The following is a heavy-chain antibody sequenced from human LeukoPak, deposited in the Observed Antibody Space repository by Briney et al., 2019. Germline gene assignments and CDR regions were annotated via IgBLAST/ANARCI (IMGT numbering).Heavy chain of an antibody. CDR3: ARDWKCDC. V-gene: IGHV3-23*01. J-gene: IGHJ4*02. CDR1: GFAFRNYA. Sequence: SGGSLRLSCAASGFAFRNYAMTWVRQAPGKGLGWVAAISDSGAKTSYADSVKGRYTISRDNSKNMLYLQMNSLRVEDTAVYSCARDWKCDCWGQGTLATVSS. CDR2: ISDSGAKT. D-gene: IGHD1-1*01.